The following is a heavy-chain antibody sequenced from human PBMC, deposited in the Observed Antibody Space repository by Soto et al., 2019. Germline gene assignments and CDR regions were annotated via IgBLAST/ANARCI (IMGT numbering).Heavy chain of an antibody. D-gene: IGHD3-10*01. J-gene: IGHJ6*04. CDR2: TYYRSKWYN. V-gene: IGHV6-1*01. CDR3: ASSLYYYGSGSYRPPTMDV. Sequence: SQTLSLPCAISGDSVSSNSAAWNWIRQSPSRGLEWLGRTYYRSKWYNDYAVSVKSRITINPDTSKNQFSLQLNSVTPEDTAVYYCASSLYYYGSGSYRPPTMDVWGKGTTVTVSS. CDR1: GDSVSSNSAA.